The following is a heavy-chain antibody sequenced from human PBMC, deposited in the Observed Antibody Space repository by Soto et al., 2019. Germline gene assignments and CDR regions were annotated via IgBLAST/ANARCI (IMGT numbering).Heavy chain of an antibody. CDR3: ASADYYDSSGFYYDC. D-gene: IGHD3-22*01. Sequence: QVQLVQSGAEVKKPGASVKVSCKASGYIFTNHYIHWVRQAPGQGLEWMGIINPSGGSTNYLQKFKGRITMTRETSTSTVYMELSSLRSEDTAVYFCASADYYDSSGFYYDCWGQGTLVTVSS. CDR1: GYIFTNHY. V-gene: IGHV1-46*01. J-gene: IGHJ4*02. CDR2: INPSGGST.